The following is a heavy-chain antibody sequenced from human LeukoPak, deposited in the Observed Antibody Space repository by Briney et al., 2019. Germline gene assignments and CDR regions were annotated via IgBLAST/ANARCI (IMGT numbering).Heavy chain of an antibody. V-gene: IGHV3-23*01. Sequence: GGSLRLSCAASGFTFSSYAMSWVRQAPGKGLEWVSIIGGSGGTTYYADSVKGRFTISRDNSKNTLYLQMNSLRAEDTAVYYCARSSAYIPFDYWGQGTLVTVSS. CDR1: GFTFSSYA. J-gene: IGHJ4*02. CDR3: ARSSAYIPFDY. CDR2: IGGSGGTT. D-gene: IGHD6-6*01.